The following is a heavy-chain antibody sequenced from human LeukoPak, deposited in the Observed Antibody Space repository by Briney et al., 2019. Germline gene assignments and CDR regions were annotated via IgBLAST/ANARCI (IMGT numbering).Heavy chain of an antibody. CDR2: ISSSSSYI. J-gene: IGHJ4*02. Sequence: GGSLRLSCAASGFTFSSYSMNWVRQAPGKGLEWVSSISSSSSYIYYADSVKGRFTISRDNAKNSLYLQMNSLRAEDAAVYYCARDLEVVAAVLDYWGQGTLVTVSS. V-gene: IGHV3-21*01. CDR1: GFTFSSYS. CDR3: ARDLEVVAAVLDY. D-gene: IGHD2-15*01.